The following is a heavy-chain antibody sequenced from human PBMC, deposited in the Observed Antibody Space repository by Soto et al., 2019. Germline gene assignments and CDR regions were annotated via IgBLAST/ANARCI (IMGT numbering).Heavy chain of an antibody. D-gene: IGHD6-6*01. CDR1: GYTFTSYG. CDR3: ARDHRQLEDWFDP. Sequence: ASVKVSCKASGYTFTSYGISWVRQTPGQGLEWMGWISAYNGNTNYAQKLQGRVTMTTDTFTSTAYMELRSLRSDDTAVYYCARDHRQLEDWFDPWGQGTLVTVS. CDR2: ISAYNGNT. J-gene: IGHJ5*02. V-gene: IGHV1-18*01.